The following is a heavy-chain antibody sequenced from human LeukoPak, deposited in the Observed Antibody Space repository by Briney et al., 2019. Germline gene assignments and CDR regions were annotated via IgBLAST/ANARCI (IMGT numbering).Heavy chain of an antibody. V-gene: IGHV1-69*04. Sequence: ASVKASCKASGGTFSSYAISWVRQAPGQGLEWMGRIIPILGIANYAQKFQGRVTITADKSTSTAYMELSSLRSEDTAVYYCARGGGYGDPRNFDYWGQGTLVTVSS. D-gene: IGHD4-17*01. J-gene: IGHJ4*02. CDR1: GGTFSSYA. CDR3: ARGGGYGDPRNFDY. CDR2: IIPILGIA.